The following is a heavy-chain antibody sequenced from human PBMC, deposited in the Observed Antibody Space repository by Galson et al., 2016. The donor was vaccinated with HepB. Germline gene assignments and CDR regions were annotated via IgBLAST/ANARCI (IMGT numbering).Heavy chain of an antibody. V-gene: IGHV3-66*01. CDR2: ICDGGSA. Sequence: SLRLSCAASGFTVSSNCMSWVRQAPGKGLEWVSLICDGGSAYYTDSVKARFPISRDNSKNTLYLQMNSLRADDTAVYFCARDRGLLHYYYGMDVWGQGTTVAVSS. CDR1: GFTVSSNC. J-gene: IGHJ6*02. D-gene: IGHD4-17*01. CDR3: ARDRGLLHYYYGMDV.